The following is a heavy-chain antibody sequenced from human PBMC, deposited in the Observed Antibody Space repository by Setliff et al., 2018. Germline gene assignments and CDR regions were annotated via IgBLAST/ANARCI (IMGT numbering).Heavy chain of an antibody. V-gene: IGHV4-31*03. Sequence: TSETLSLTCTVSGYSISSGAYYWHWIRQNPGKGLEWIGYIYHTGNTFYNPSLKSRVTISVDTSKNQFSLRLSSVTAADTAVYYCARKVEQWLTPHFDYWGQGALVTVSS. D-gene: IGHD6-19*01. CDR2: IYHTGNT. CDR1: GYSISSGAYY. CDR3: ARKVEQWLTPHFDY. J-gene: IGHJ4*02.